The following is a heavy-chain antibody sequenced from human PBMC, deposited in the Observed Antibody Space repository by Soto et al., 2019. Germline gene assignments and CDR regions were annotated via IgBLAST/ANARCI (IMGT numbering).Heavy chain of an antibody. Sequence: EVQLVESGGGLVQPGGSLRLSCAASGFTFSNAWMSWVRQAPGKWLERVGRVKSKADGGTTDYAAPVKGRFTISRDDSKNTLYLQRNSLKTEDTAVYHCSTCPERVWGKGTTVSVSS. CDR1: GFTFSNAW. CDR2: VKSKADGGTT. J-gene: IGHJ6*04. V-gene: IGHV3-15*01. CDR3: STCPERV.